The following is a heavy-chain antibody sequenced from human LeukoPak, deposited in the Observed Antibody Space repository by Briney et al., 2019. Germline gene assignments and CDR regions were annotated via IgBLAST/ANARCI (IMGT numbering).Heavy chain of an antibody. D-gene: IGHD6-13*01. Sequence: SQTLSLTCTVSGGSISSGGYYWSWIRQHPGKGLEWIGYIYYSGSTYYNPSLKSRVTISVDTSKNQFSLKLSSVTAADTAVYYCARTGIAAAHFDYWGQGTLVTVSS. CDR1: GGSISSGGYY. V-gene: IGHV4-31*03. J-gene: IGHJ4*02. CDR3: ARTGIAAAHFDY. CDR2: IYYSGST.